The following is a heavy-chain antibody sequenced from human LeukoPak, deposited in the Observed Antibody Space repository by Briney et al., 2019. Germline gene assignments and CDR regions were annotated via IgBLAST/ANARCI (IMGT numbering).Heavy chain of an antibody. CDR1: GFTFSSYW. J-gene: IGHJ3*02. CDR3: ADSSGYYFDAFDI. CDR2: IKQDGSEK. Sequence: TGGSLRLSCAASGFTFSSYWMSWVRQAPGKGLEWVANIKQDGSEKYYVDSVKGRFTISRDNAKNSLYLQMNSLRAEDTAVYYCADSSGYYFDAFDIWGLGTMVTVSS. V-gene: IGHV3-7*01. D-gene: IGHD3-22*01.